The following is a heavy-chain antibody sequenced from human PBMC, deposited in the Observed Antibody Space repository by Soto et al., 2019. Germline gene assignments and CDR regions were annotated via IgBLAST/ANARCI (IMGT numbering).Heavy chain of an antibody. CDR2: IYWNDDK. CDR3: AHRVGYVGAIDY. V-gene: IGHV2-5*01. Sequence: GSGPTLVNPTQTLTLTCTFSGFSLSTTGAGVTWIRQPPGKTLEWLALIYWNDDKYYSPSLNSRLTITKDTSKNQVVLTMTNMDPVDTATYYCAHRVGYVGAIDYWGQGTLVTV. CDR1: GFSLSTTGAG. J-gene: IGHJ4*02. D-gene: IGHD1-26*01.